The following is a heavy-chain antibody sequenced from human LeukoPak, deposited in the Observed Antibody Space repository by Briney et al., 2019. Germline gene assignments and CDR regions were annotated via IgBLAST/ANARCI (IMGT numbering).Heavy chain of an antibody. CDR3: ARWGATGCGDY. V-gene: IGHV3-48*03. CDR1: GFSFSTYG. Sequence: GGSLRLSCVASGFSFSTYGMIWVRPAPGKGLEWVSYISDSSSTIYYADSVKGRLTISRDNAKNVLYLQMNSLSAEDTAVYYCARWGATGCGDYWGQGTLVTVSS. D-gene: IGHD3-9*01. CDR2: ISDSSSTI. J-gene: IGHJ4*02.